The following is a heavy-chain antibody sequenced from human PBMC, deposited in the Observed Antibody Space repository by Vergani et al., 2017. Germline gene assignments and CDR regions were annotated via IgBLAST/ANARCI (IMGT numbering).Heavy chain of an antibody. D-gene: IGHD4/OR15-4a*01. CDR1: GFTFSSYA. CDR3: AKVPLSNYYYYYYMDV. V-gene: IGHV3-23*01. Sequence: EVQLLESGGGLVQPGGSLRLSCAASGFTFSSYAMSWVRQAPGKGLEWVSAISGSGGSTYYADSVKGRFTISRDNSKNTLYLQMNSLRAEDTAVYYCAKVPLSNYYYYYYMDVWGKGTTVTVSS. CDR2: ISGSGGST. J-gene: IGHJ6*03.